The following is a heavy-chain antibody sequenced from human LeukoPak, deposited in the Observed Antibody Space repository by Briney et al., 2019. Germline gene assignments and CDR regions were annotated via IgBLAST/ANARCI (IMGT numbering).Heavy chain of an antibody. J-gene: IGHJ5*02. CDR2: IIPIFGTA. CDR1: GGTFSSYA. CDR3: ASGVTMVRGSFSSYNWFDP. Sequence: ASVKVSCKASGGTFSSYAISWVRQAPGQGLEWMGGIIPIFGTANYAQKFQGRVTITADESTSTAYMELSSLRSEDTAVYYCASGVTMVRGSFSSYNWFDPWGQGTLVTVSS. V-gene: IGHV1-69*13. D-gene: IGHD3-10*01.